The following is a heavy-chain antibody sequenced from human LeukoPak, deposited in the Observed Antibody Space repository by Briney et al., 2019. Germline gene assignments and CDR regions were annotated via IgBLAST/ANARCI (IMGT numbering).Heavy chain of an antibody. J-gene: IGHJ4*02. CDR1: GDSISSYY. CDR2: IYTSGSTSGST. CDR3: ARGGGWGCTNGVCYSGYFDY. V-gene: IGHV4-4*09. D-gene: IGHD2-8*01. Sequence: SETLPLTCTVSGDSISSYYWSWIRQPPGKGLEWIGYIYTSGSTSGSTNYNPSLKSRVTISVDTSKNQFSLKLSSVTAADTAVYYCARGGGWGCTNGVCYSGYFDYWGQGTLVTVSS.